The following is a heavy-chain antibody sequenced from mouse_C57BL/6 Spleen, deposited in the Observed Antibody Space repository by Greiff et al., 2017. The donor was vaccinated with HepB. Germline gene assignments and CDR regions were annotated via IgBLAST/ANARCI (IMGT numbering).Heavy chain of an antibody. CDR2: INYDGSST. CDR1: GFTFSDYY. Sequence: EVKLMESEGGLVQPGSSMKLSCTASGFTFSDYYMAWVRQVPEKGLEWVANINYDGSSTYYLDSLKSRFIISRDNAKNILYLQMSSLKSEDTATYYCARDDGNYFDYWGQGTTLIVSS. D-gene: IGHD1-1*01. V-gene: IGHV5-16*01. CDR3: ARDDGNYFDY. J-gene: IGHJ2*01.